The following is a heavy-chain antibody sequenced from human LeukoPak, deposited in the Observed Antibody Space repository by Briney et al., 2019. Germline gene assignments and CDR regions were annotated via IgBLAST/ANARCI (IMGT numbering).Heavy chain of an antibody. J-gene: IGHJ4*02. V-gene: IGHV3-43*01. Sequence: GGSLGLSCAASGFSFRDYTMHWVRQGPGRGLEWVSLITRDGGTTMYADSVRGRFTISRDMTKNSLYLQLNTLTTEDTALYYCATERSRYFDFWGQGTLVTVPS. CDR3: ATERSRYFDF. CDR2: ITRDGGTT. D-gene: IGHD3-16*01. CDR1: GFSFRDYT.